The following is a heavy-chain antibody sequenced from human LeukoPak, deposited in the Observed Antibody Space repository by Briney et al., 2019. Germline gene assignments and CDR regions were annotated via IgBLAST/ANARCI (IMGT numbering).Heavy chain of an antibody. CDR1: GYTFTSYA. D-gene: IGHD1-26*01. CDR2: ISAGNGNT. Sequence: ASVKVSCTASGYTFTSYAIHWVRQAPGRRLEWMGWISAGNGNTKYSQNFQGRVTFISNTSATTAFMELSSLRSEDAAVYYRARDSGSGNNDYWGQGTLVTVSS. CDR3: ARDSGSGNNDY. J-gene: IGHJ4*02. V-gene: IGHV1-3*01.